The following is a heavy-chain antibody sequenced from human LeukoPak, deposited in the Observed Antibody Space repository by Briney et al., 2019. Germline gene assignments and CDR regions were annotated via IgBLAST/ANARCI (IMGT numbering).Heavy chain of an antibody. Sequence: PSETLSLTCTVSGGSISSSSSYWGWIRQPPGKGLEWIGSLHYGGSTYYNPSLKSRVTISVDTSKNQFSLKLSSVTAADTAVYYCASNWSDFDYWGQGILVTVSS. V-gene: IGHV4-39*07. CDR3: ASNWSDFDY. J-gene: IGHJ4*02. CDR1: GGSISSSSSY. CDR2: LHYGGST. D-gene: IGHD1-1*01.